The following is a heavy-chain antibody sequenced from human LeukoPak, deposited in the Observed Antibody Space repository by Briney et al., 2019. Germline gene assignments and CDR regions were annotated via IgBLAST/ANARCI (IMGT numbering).Heavy chain of an antibody. CDR2: IKKTGSET. CDR3: AKEAKYSPGAAFDI. J-gene: IGHJ3*02. D-gene: IGHD2-21*01. V-gene: IGHV3-7*03. CDR1: KFIFSNYW. Sequence: GGSLRLSCEASKFIFSNYWMSWVRQAPGKGLEWVAYIKKTGSETYYVDSVKGRFTITRDNARNSVFLQMNSLRAEDTAVYYCAKEAKYSPGAAFDIWGQGTMVTVSS.